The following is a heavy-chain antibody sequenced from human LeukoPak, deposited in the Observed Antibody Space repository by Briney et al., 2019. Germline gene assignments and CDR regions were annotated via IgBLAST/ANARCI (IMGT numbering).Heavy chain of an antibody. CDR3: ARVADQIATIYLIDY. CDR2: INPNSGGT. CDR1: GYTFTGYY. Sequence: ASVKVSCKASGYTFTGYYMHWVRQAPGQGLEWMGWINPNSGGTNYAQKFQGRVTMTRDTSISTAYMELSRLRSDDTAVYYCARVADQIATIYLIDYWGQGTLVTVSS. V-gene: IGHV1-2*02. J-gene: IGHJ4*02. D-gene: IGHD2-21*01.